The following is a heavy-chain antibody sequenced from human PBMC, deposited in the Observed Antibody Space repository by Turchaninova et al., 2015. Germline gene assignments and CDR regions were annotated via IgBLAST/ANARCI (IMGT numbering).Heavy chain of an antibody. D-gene: IGHD2-15*01. CDR3: AKPLYCSGGSCYAFDI. J-gene: IGHJ3*02. Sequence: EVQLLESGGGLVQPGGSLRPSCSASGFPCSNYAMSWPRQAPGEGMEWVSGVSISGDITYYADSVKGRFTISRDNSKNTLYLQMNSLIAEDTAVYYCAKPLYCSGGSCYAFDIWGQGTMVTFSS. V-gene: IGHV3-23*01. CDR2: VSISGDIT. CDR1: GFPCSNYA.